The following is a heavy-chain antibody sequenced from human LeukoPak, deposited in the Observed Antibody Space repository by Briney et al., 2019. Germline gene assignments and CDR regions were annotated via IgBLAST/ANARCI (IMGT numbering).Heavy chain of an antibody. CDR2: IYYSGST. CDR3: AREGSTGGGSSRFDP. Sequence: NPSETLSLTCTVSGGSISSGGYYWSWIRQHPGKGLEWIGYIYYSGSTYYNPSLKSRVTISVDTSKNQFSLKLSSVTAADTAVYYCAREGSTGGGSSRFDPWGQGTLVTVSS. CDR1: GGSISSGGYY. J-gene: IGHJ5*02. D-gene: IGHD2-15*01. V-gene: IGHV4-31*03.